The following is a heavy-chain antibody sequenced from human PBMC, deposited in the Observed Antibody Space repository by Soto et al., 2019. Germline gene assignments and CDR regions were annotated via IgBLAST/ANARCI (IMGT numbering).Heavy chain of an antibody. CDR3: HQDEGGDW. V-gene: IGHV3-30*03. Sequence: QVQLVESGGGVVQPGRSLRLSCAASGFTFRSYGINWVHQPLGKGLEWVAVISNDGSTQYYADSVEGRFTISRENSKETLCLQMSSVRAEDSAVYYCHQDEGGDWWGQGTLVTVSS. J-gene: IGHJ4*02. CDR2: ISNDGSTQ. CDR1: GFTFRSYG. D-gene: IGHD2-15*01.